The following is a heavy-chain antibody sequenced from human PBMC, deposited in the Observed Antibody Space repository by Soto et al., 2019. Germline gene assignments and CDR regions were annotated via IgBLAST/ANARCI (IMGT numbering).Heavy chain of an antibody. J-gene: IGHJ4*02. D-gene: IGHD3-9*01. CDR1: GYTFTSYG. Sequence: ASVKVSCKASGYTFTSYGLSWVRQAPGQGLEWMGWISAYNGNTNYAQKLQGRGTMTTDTSTSTAYMELRSLRSDDTAVDYCARGTYYDILTGYGIFAYWGQGTLVTVSS. V-gene: IGHV1-18*01. CDR2: ISAYNGNT. CDR3: ARGTYYDILTGYGIFAY.